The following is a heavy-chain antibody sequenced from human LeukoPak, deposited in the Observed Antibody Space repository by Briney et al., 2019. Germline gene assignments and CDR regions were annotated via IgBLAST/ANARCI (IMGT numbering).Heavy chain of an antibody. D-gene: IGHD3-3*01. J-gene: IGHJ3*02. CDR1: GFTFSTYT. CDR3: AREGLRTERSDTDAFDI. V-gene: IGHV3-21*01. CDR2: ISSNGYYI. Sequence: GGSLRLSCAASGFTFSTYTINWVRQAPGKGLEWVSSISSNGYYIYYAGSVRGRFTISRDNAKNSLCLQMNSLRAEDTALYYCAREGLRTERSDTDAFDIWGQGTMVTVSS.